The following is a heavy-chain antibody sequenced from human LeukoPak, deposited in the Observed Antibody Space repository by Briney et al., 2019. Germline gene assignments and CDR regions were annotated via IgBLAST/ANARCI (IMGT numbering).Heavy chain of an antibody. D-gene: IGHD1-26*01. CDR3: ARVISYYYFDY. J-gene: IGHJ4*02. CDR2: TYHSGST. Sequence: PSQTLSLTCTVSGGSISSGGYSWSWIRQPPGKGLEWIGYTYHSGSTYYNPSLKSRVTISVDRSKNQFSLKLSSVTAADTAVYYCARVISYYYFDYWGQGTLVTVSS. V-gene: IGHV4-30-2*01. CDR1: GGSISSGGYS.